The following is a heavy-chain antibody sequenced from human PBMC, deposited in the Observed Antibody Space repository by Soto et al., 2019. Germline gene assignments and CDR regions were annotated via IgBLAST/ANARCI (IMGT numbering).Heavy chain of an antibody. D-gene: IGHD3-22*01. CDR1: GLSLRTTGEG. CDR3: AQGPFDSDFLEFYSSHAYYGFVV. CDR2: IYWDDDK. Sequence: QITLKESGPTLVNPTQTLTLTCTVSGLSLRTTGEGVGWVRQPPGKALEWLALIYWDDDKRYSPSLKSRLTITNDISKKQVSLTMTKVDPVDTATYYCAQGPFDSDFLEFYSSHAYYGFVVCGQGTTITISS. J-gene: IGHJ6*02. V-gene: IGHV2-5*02.